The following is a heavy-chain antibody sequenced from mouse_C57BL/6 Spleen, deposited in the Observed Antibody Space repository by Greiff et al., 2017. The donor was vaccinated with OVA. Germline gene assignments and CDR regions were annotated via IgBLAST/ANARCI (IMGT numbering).Heavy chain of an antibody. Sequence: DVKLVESGGGLVKPGGSLKLSCAASGFTFSSYAMSWVRQTPEKRLEWVATISDGGSYTYYPDNVKGRFTISRDNAKNNLYLQMSHLKSEDTAMYYCARDARKITTVSYCFDYWGQGTTLTVSS. CDR3: ARDARKITTVSYCFDY. CDR1: GFTFSSYA. J-gene: IGHJ2*01. D-gene: IGHD1-1*01. CDR2: ISDGGSYT. V-gene: IGHV5-4*01.